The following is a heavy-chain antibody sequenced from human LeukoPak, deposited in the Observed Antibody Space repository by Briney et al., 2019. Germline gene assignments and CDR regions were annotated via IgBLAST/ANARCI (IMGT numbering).Heavy chain of an antibody. V-gene: IGHV3-33*01. D-gene: IGHD3-22*01. J-gene: IGHJ4*02. Sequence: QPGRSLRLSCAASGFTFSSYGMHWVRQAPGKGLEWVAVIWYDGSNKYYADSVKGRFTISRDNSKNTLYLQMNSLRAEDTAVYYCARPYYYDSSGYRYYFDYWGQGTLVTVSS. CDR3: ARPYYYDSSGYRYYFDY. CDR1: GFTFSSYG. CDR2: IWYDGSNK.